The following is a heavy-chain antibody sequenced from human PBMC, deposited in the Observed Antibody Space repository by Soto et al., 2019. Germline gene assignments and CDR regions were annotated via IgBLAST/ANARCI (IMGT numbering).Heavy chain of an antibody. D-gene: IGHD3-3*01. Sequence: QPGGSLRLSCAASGFTFGDYAMTWVRQAPGKGLEWVEGISCNGGNTYYADSVKGRFTISRDNSKNTLYLQMNSLSAEDTAVYYCAKDRQFYDFWTDISMFYXWGQGTLVTVSX. V-gene: IGHV3-23*01. CDR1: GFTFGDYA. CDR2: ISCNGGNT. CDR3: AKDRQFYDFWTDISMFYX. J-gene: IGHJ5*02.